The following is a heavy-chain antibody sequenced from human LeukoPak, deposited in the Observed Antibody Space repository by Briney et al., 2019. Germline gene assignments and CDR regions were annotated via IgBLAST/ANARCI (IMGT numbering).Heavy chain of an antibody. V-gene: IGHV4-34*01. CDR3: ARVPTQPIQPIDY. Sequence: PSETLSLTCAVYGGSFSGYYWSWIRQPPGKGLEWIGEINHSGSTNYNPSLKSRVTISVDTSKNQFSLKLSSVTAADTAVYYCARVPTQPIQPIDYWGQGTLVTVSS. CDR1: GGSFSGYY. J-gene: IGHJ4*02. D-gene: IGHD5-18*01. CDR2: INHSGST.